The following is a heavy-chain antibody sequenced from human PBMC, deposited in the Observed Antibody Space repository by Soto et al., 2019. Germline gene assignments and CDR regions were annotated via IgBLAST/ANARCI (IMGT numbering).Heavy chain of an antibody. D-gene: IGHD1-1*01. Sequence: SETLSLTCAVYGVSFSGYYWSWIRQPPGKGLEWIGEINHSGSTNYNPSLKSRVTISVDTSKNQFSLKLSSVTAADTAVYYCARYRRTNSYYYGMDVWGQGTTVTVSS. CDR2: INHSGST. J-gene: IGHJ6*02. CDR1: GVSFSGYY. CDR3: ARYRRTNSYYYGMDV. V-gene: IGHV4-34*01.